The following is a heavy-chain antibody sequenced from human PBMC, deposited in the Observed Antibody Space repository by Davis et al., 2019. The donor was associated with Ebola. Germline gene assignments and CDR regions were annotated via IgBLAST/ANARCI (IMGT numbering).Heavy chain of an antibody. CDR2: ITSDSGRT. D-gene: IGHD3-16*01. V-gene: IGHV3-21*04. CDR3: VRGGAYPGY. Sequence: PGGSLRLSCAATGFTFSSNSMNWVRQAPGKGLEWVSSITSDSGRTSYAESVKGRFNISRDNAKNSLYLQMDSLRAEDTAVFYCVRGGAYPGYWGQGIQVTVSS. J-gene: IGHJ4*02. CDR1: GFTFSSNS.